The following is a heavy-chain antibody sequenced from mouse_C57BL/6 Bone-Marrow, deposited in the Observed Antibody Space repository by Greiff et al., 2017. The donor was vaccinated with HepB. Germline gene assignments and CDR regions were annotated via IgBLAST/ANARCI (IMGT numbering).Heavy chain of an antibody. CDR1: GYTFTDYY. CDR2: INPNNGGT. Sequence: VQLQQSGPELVKPGASVKISCKASGYTFTDYYMNWVKQSHGKSLEWIGDINPNNGGTSYNQKFKGKATLTVDKSSSTAYMELRSLTSEDSAVYYCARDYYGSSYDYYAMDYWGQGTSVTVSS. V-gene: IGHV1-26*01. J-gene: IGHJ4*01. D-gene: IGHD1-1*01. CDR3: ARDYYGSSYDYYAMDY.